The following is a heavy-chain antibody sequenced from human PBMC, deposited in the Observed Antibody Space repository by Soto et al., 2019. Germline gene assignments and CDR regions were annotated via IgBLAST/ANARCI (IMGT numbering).Heavy chain of an antibody. J-gene: IGHJ6*02. CDR1: GGSVSSGSYY. CDR2: IYYSGST. Sequence: SETLSLTCTVSGGSVSSGSYYWSWIRQPPGKGLEWIGYIYYSGSTNYNPSLKSRVTISVDTSKNQFSLKLSSVTAADTAVYYCARDCAAYYYDSSGYSTYYYYGMDVWGQGTTVTVSS. D-gene: IGHD3-22*01. CDR3: ARDCAAYYYDSSGYSTYYYYGMDV. V-gene: IGHV4-61*01.